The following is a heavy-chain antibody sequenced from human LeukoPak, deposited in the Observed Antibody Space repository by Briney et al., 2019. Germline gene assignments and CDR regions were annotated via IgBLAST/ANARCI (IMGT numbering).Heavy chain of an antibody. V-gene: IGHV4-38-2*02. CDR1: GYSISSGYY. CDR2: IYYSGST. D-gene: IGHD6-19*01. J-gene: IGHJ5*02. Sequence: SETLSLTCTVSGYSISSGYYWGWIRQPPGKGLEWIGSIYYSGSTYYNPSLKSRVTISVDTSKNQFSLKLSSVTAADTAVYYCATYSSGWYAWFDPWGQGTLVTVSS. CDR3: ATYSSGWYAWFDP.